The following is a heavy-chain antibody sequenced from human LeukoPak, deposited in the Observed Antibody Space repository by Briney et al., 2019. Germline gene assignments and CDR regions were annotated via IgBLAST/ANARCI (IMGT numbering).Heavy chain of an antibody. CDR1: GYTFTGYY. CDR2: INPNSGGT. J-gene: IGHJ5*02. D-gene: IGHD3-10*01. Sequence: GASVKVSCKASGYTFTGYYMHWVRQAPGQGLEWMGWINPNSGGTNCAQKFQGWVTMTRDTSISTAYMELSSLRSEDTAVYYCARDLTMVRGARYRPYNWFDPWGQGTLVTVSS. CDR3: ARDLTMVRGARYRPYNWFDP. V-gene: IGHV1-2*04.